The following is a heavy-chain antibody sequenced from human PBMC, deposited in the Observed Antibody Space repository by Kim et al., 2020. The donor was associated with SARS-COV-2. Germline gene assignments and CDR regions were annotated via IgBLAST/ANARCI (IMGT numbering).Heavy chain of an antibody. D-gene: IGHD6-13*01. CDR1: GDTFSSYA. CDR3: ARGRQTYSSSRMAHTAYDP. Sequence: SVKVSCKASGDTFSSYAVNWVRQAPGQGLEWMGRILPMIDIPNYAQNLQGRLTTTTNTSTSTAYMELTSLTSADTAVYYCARGRQTYSSSRMAHTAYDP. CDR2: ILPMIDIP. V-gene: IGHV1-69*04. J-gene: IGHJ5*02.